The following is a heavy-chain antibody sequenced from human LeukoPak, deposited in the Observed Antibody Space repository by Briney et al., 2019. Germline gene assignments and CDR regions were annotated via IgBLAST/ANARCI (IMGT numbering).Heavy chain of an antibody. Sequence: ASVKVSCKASGGTFSSYAISWVRQAPGQGLEWMGWINTNTGNPTYAQGFTGRFVFSLDTSVSTAYLQISSLKAEDTAVYYCARSYGSGSYYQLPVGRFHWGQGTLVTVSS. D-gene: IGHD3-10*01. CDR3: ARSYGSGSYYQLPVGRFH. V-gene: IGHV7-4-1*02. CDR1: GGTFSSYA. CDR2: INTNTGNP. J-gene: IGHJ4*02.